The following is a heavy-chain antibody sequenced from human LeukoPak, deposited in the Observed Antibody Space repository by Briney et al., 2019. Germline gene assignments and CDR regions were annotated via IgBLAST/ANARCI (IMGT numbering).Heavy chain of an antibody. CDR2: ISGSGGST. CDR1: GFTFSSYA. Sequence: PGGSLRLSCAASGFTFSSYAMSWVRQAPGKGLEWVSAISGSGGSTYYADSVKGRFTISRDNSITTAYLHWSSLKASDTAVYYCARRVYYGDYGFDYWGQGTLVTVSS. CDR3: ARRVYYGDYGFDY. D-gene: IGHD4-17*01. J-gene: IGHJ4*02. V-gene: IGHV3-23*01.